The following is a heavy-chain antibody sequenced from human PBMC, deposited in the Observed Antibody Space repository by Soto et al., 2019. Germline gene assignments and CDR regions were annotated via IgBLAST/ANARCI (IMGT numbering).Heavy chain of an antibody. V-gene: IGHV3-72*01. CDR3: ARESQLWSNYSYYGMDV. J-gene: IGHJ6*02. D-gene: IGHD5-18*01. CDR1: GFTFSDHY. Sequence: EVQLVESGGGLVQPGGSLRLSCAASGFTFSDHYMDWVRQAPGKGLEWVGRTRNKANSYTTEYAASVKGRFTISRDDSKNSLYLQMNSLKTEDTAVYYCARESQLWSNYSYYGMDVWGQGTTVTVSS. CDR2: TRNKANSYTT.